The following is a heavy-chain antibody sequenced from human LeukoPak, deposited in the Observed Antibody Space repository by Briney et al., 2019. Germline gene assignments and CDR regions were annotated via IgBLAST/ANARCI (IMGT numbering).Heavy chain of an antibody. CDR3: ARLGAVAGTRPLPES. V-gene: IGHV4-39*01. Sequence: SETLSLTCTVSGGSISSSSYYWGWIRQPPGKGLEWIGSIYYRGSTYYNPSLKSRLTISVDTSKNQFSLKLSSVTAADTAVYYCARLGAVAGTRPLPESWGQGTLVTVSS. J-gene: IGHJ4*02. CDR2: IYYRGST. CDR1: GGSISSSSYY. D-gene: IGHD6-19*01.